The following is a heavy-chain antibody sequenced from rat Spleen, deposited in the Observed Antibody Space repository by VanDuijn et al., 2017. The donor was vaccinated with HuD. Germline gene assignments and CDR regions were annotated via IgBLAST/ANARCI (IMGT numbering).Heavy chain of an antibody. CDR3: ARLDRRIRGFDY. Sequence: EVQLVESGGGLVQPGRSLKLSCAASGFTFNNYGMAWVRQAPTKGLEWVAAISYDGITTYYRDSVRGRFTVSSDNAKTTLYLQMDSLRPEDTATYYCARLDRRIRGFDYWGQGVMVTVSS. CDR2: ISYDGITT. J-gene: IGHJ2*01. V-gene: IGHV5-29*01. CDR1: GFTFNNYG. D-gene: IGHD4-3*01.